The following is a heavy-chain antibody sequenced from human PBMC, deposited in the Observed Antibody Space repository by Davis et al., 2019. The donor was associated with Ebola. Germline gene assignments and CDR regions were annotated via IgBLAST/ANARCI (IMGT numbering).Heavy chain of an antibody. CDR3: ARDAASYYDFWSGYHDNWFDP. V-gene: IGHV1-69*05. D-gene: IGHD3-3*01. Sequence: SVKVSCKASGGTFSSYAISWVRQAPGQGLKWMGGIIPIFGTANYAQKLHGRVTMTTDTSTSTAYMELRSLRSDDTAVYYCARDAASYYDFWSGYHDNWFDPWGQGTLVTVSS. CDR1: GGTFSSYA. J-gene: IGHJ5*02. CDR2: IIPIFGTA.